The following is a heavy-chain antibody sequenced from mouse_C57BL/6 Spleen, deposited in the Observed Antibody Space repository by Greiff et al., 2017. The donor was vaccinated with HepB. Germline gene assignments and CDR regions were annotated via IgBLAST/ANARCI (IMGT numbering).Heavy chain of an antibody. CDR1: GFTFSSYA. J-gene: IGHJ2*01. V-gene: IGHV5-9-1*02. CDR2: ISSGGDYI. Sequence: DVQLVESGEGLVKPGGSLKLSCAASGFTFSSYAMSWVRQTPEKRLEWVAYISSGGDYIYYADTVKGRFTISRDNARNTLYLQMSSLKSEDTAMYYCTRDRHYYGSSYYFDYWGQGTTLTVSS. D-gene: IGHD1-1*01. CDR3: TRDRHYYGSSYYFDY.